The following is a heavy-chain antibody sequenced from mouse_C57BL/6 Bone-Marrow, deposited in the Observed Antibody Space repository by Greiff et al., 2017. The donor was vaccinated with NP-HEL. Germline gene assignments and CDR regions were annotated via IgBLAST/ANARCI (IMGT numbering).Heavy chain of an antibody. D-gene: IGHD1-1*01. Sequence: DVQLVESGGGLVQPGGSLKLSCAASGFTFSDYYMYWVRQTPEKRLEWVAYISNGGGSTYYPDTVKGRSTISVDNATNTVYLQMSGLKSEDTAMYYCARHQYYYGSSRWFAYWGKGTLVTVSA. J-gene: IGHJ3*01. CDR1: GFTFSDYY. CDR3: ARHQYYYGSSRWFAY. V-gene: IGHV5-12*01. CDR2: ISNGGGST.